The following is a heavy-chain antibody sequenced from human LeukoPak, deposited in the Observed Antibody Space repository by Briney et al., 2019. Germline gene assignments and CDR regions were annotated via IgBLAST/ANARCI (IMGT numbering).Heavy chain of an antibody. V-gene: IGHV3-53*01. CDR2: IYSGGST. CDR3: ARVGFGPYYDILTGYRDY. Sequence: PGGSLRLSCAASGSTVSSNYMSWVRQAPGKGLEWVSVIYSGGSTYYADSVKGRFTISRDNSKNTLYLQMNSLRAEDTAVYYCARVGFGPYYDILTGYRDYWGQGTLVTVSS. CDR1: GSTVSSNY. D-gene: IGHD3-9*01. J-gene: IGHJ4*02.